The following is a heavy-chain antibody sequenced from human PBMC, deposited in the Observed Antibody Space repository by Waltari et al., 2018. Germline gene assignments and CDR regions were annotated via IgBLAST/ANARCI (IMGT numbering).Heavy chain of an antibody. V-gene: IGHV4-61*02. CDR1: GGSIRSGRYY. J-gene: IGHJ4*02. CDR3: ARVMAAAGTGIWDY. CDR2: IYTSGST. D-gene: IGHD6-13*01. Sequence: QVQLQESGPGLVKPSQTLSLTCTGSGGSIRSGRYYWSWIRQPAGKGLEWIGRIYTSGSTNYNPSLKSRVTISVDTSKNQFSLKLSSVTAADTAVYYCARVMAAAGTGIWDYWGQGTLVTVSS.